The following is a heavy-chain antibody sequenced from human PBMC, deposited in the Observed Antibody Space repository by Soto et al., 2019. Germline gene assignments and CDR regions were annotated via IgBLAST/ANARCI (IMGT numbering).Heavy chain of an antibody. V-gene: IGHV2-5*02. CDR1: GFSLSASGVS. CDR3: AHGRGVPGGISWYSHYYMDV. CDR2: IYWDDEK. Sequence: QITLKESGPTLVKPTQSLTLTCSFSGFSLSASGVSVGWIRQPPGKALEWLGMIYWDDEKRYSPSLKDRLIITKDTCRNQVVLALSNMDPVDTATYFCAHGRGVPGGISWYSHYYMDVWGKGTTVTVSS. J-gene: IGHJ6*03. D-gene: IGHD3-16*01.